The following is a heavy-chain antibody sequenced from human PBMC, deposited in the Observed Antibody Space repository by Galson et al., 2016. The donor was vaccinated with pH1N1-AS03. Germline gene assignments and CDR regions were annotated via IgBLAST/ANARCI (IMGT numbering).Heavy chain of an antibody. D-gene: IGHD6-13*01. CDR2: INQDGSAV. Sequence: SLRLSCAASGFTFGSHWMTWVRLTPGKGLEWVANINQDGSAVHYVDSVKGRFTISRDNAKNSLSLQMNSLRDEDTAVYYCTRGGYSSTWYWVYWGQGTLVTVSS. V-gene: IGHV3-7*03. J-gene: IGHJ4*02. CDR1: GFTFGSHW. CDR3: TRGGYSSTWYWVY.